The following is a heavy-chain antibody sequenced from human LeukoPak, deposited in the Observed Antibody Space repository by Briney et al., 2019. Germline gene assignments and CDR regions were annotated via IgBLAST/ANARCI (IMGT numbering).Heavy chain of an antibody. D-gene: IGHD6-13*01. J-gene: IGHJ3*02. CDR3: ARVTLIAAAGTRDSAFDI. Sequence: GGSLGLSCAASGFTFSSYSMNWVRQAPGKGLEWVSSISSSSSYIYYADSVKGRFTISRDNAKNSLYLQMNSLRAEDTAVYYCARVTLIAAAGTRDSAFDIWGQGTMVTVSS. CDR2: ISSSSSYI. V-gene: IGHV3-21*01. CDR1: GFTFSSYS.